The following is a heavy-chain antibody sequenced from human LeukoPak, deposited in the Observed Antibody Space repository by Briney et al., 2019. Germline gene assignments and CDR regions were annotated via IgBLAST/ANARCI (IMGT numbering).Heavy chain of an antibody. V-gene: IGHV3-64*01. Sequence: GGSLRLSCAASGFTFSSYAMHWVRQAPGKGLEYVSAISSNGGSTYYANSVKGRFTISRDNSKNTLYLQMGSLRAEDMAVYYCARDIAWGATTAFDIWGQETMVTVSS. CDR1: GFTFSSYA. CDR3: ARDIAWGATTAFDI. CDR2: ISSNGGST. D-gene: IGHD1-26*01. J-gene: IGHJ3*02.